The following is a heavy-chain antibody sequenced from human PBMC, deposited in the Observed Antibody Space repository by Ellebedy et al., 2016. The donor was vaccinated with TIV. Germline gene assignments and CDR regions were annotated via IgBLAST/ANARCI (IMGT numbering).Heavy chain of an antibody. D-gene: IGHD6-19*01. CDR3: ARDQGWAVAGTTRFDC. J-gene: IGHJ4*02. CDR1: GLTFSSYW. CDR2: INIDGTTT. V-gene: IGHV3-74*03. Sequence: PGGSLRLSCAVSGLTFSSYWMHWVRQAPGKGLVWVSRINIDGTTTTYADSVKGRFTISRDNAKNSLYLQMGSLRAEDTALYYCARDQGWAVAGTTRFDCWGQGTLVTVSS.